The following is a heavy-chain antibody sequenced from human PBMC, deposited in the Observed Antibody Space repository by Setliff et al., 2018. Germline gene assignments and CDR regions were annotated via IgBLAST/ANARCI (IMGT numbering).Heavy chain of an antibody. CDR2: INHSGRV. CDR1: GGSFSGYY. V-gene: IGHV4-34*01. D-gene: IGHD5-18*01. J-gene: IGHJ6*04. Sequence: PLETLSLTCAVYGGSFSGYYWIWIRQSPGKGLEWIGEINHSGRVNYNPSFESRVTISVDTSKKQFSLNLRSVTAADTAVYYCARGLGSEDTAMGRVWGNGTTVTVSS. CDR3: ARGLGSEDTAMGRV.